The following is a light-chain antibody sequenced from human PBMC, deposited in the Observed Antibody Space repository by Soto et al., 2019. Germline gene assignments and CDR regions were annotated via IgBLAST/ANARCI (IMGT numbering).Light chain of an antibody. V-gene: IGLV1-44*01. CDR3: ATWDDSLSRYV. CDR1: ISNIGSDS. Sequence: LTQSPSASGTPGQTVTIPCSGSISNIGSDSVSWFQQLPGSAPRLLIYTDHQRASGVPDRFSGYKSGTSASLDISGLQSADEAVYYCATWDDSLSRYVFGTGTKLTVL. J-gene: IGLJ1*01. CDR2: TDH.